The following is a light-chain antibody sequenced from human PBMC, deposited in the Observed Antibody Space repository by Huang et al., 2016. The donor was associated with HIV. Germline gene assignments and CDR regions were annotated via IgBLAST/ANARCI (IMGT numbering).Light chain of an antibody. CDR1: QSVASN. V-gene: IGKV3-15*01. Sequence: EIVMPQSPATLSVSPGERSTLSCRASQSVASNLAWYQQQPGPAPSLLIYGSSTRAAGVPARFSGSGSGTEFTLTITSLQSEDFAVYYCQQYNDWPPYTFGQGTKMEIK. CDR2: GSS. CDR3: QQYNDWPPYT. J-gene: IGKJ2*01.